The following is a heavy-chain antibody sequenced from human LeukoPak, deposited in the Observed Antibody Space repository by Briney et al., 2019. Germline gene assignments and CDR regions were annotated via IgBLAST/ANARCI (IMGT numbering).Heavy chain of an antibody. CDR1: GFTFSDYY. CDR3: ARYHCSSTSCYTGEYGMDV. J-gene: IGHJ6*02. V-gene: IGHV3-11*01. CDR2: ISSSGSTI. Sequence: GGPLRLSCAASGFTFSDYYMSWIRQAPGKGLEWVSYISSSGSTIYYADSVKGRFTISRDNAKNSLYLQMNSLRAEDTAVYYCARYHCSSTSCYTGEYGMDVWGQGTTVTVSS. D-gene: IGHD2-2*02.